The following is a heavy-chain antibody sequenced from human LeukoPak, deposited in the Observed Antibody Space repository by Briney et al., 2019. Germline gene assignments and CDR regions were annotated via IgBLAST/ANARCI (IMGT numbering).Heavy chain of an antibody. CDR2: ISAYNGNT. CDR3: AILSGYLYYFDY. V-gene: IGHV1-18*01. CDR1: AYTFTSYG. D-gene: IGHD3-22*01. J-gene: IGHJ4*02. Sequence: GESLKISCKGSAYTFTSYGISWVRQAPGQGLEWMGWISAYNGNTNYAQKLQGRVTMTTDTSTSTAYMELRSLRSDDTAVYYCAILSGYLYYFDYWGQGTLVTVSS.